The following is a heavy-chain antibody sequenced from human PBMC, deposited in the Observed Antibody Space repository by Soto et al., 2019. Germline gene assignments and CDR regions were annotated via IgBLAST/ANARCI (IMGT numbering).Heavy chain of an antibody. CDR3: AKAGRWFGELPTDY. CDR2: ISGSGGST. J-gene: IGHJ4*02. CDR1: GFTFSSYA. V-gene: IGHV3-23*01. D-gene: IGHD3-10*01. Sequence: EVPLLESGGGLVQPGGSLRLSCAASGFTFSSYAMSWVRQAPGKGLEWVSAISGSGGSTYYADSVKGRFTISRDNSKNTLYLQMNSLRAEDTAVYYCAKAGRWFGELPTDYWGQGTLVTVSS.